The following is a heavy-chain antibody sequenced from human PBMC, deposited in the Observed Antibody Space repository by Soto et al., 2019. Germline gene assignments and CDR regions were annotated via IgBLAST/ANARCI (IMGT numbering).Heavy chain of an antibody. CDR2: ISPKSTYR. Sequence: GGSLRLSCATSGFPFSDYYMSWIRQAPGKGLEWLSHISPKSTYRNYADSVKGRFTISRDNTKSSLFLQMNSLGVEDTAVYYCARGGGGGLFEHWGQGVLVTVSS. D-gene: IGHD2-21*01. CDR1: GFPFSDYY. J-gene: IGHJ4*02. V-gene: IGHV3-11*06. CDR3: ARGGGGGLFEH.